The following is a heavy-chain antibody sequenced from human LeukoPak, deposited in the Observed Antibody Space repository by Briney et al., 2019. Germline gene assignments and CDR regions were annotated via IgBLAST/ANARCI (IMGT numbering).Heavy chain of an antibody. CDR2: ISAYSGKT. V-gene: IGHV1-18*01. D-gene: IGHD3-10*01. CDR1: GYTFTSYG. J-gene: IGHJ4*02. CDR3: ARSSSHSSGRRLYYFDY. Sequence: ASVKVSCKACGYTFTSYGISWERQAPGQGLEWMGWISAYSGKTNYAQTLQGRVTMTPDSSPSTAYMELRSLRSDDTAVCYCARSSSHSSGRRLYYFDYWGQGTLVTVSS.